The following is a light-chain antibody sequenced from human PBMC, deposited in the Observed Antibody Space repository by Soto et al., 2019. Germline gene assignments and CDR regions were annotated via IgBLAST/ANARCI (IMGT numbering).Light chain of an antibody. V-gene: IGKV1-39*01. CDR2: AAS. Sequence: DIQMTQSPPSLYKSVGYRVTIIFRASQSISTFLNWYQQKSGEAPKLLVYAASTLQRGVPSRFSGSGSGTDFTLTISGLQHEDFATYYCQQSYNIPLTFGGGTKADIK. J-gene: IGKJ4*01. CDR1: QSISTF. CDR3: QQSYNIPLT.